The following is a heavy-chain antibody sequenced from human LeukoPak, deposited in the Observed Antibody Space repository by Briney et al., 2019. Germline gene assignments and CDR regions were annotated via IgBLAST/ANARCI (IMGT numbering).Heavy chain of an antibody. CDR2: IIPIFGTA. Sequence: GASVKVSCKTSGFTFTSYGISWVRQAPGQGLEWMGRIIPIFGTANYAQKFQGRVTITADKSTSTDYMELSSLRSEDTAVYYCAAWSGYNFGYWGQGTLVTVSS. CDR1: GFTFTSYG. V-gene: IGHV1-69*06. CDR3: AAWSGYNFGY. D-gene: IGHD3-3*01. J-gene: IGHJ4*02.